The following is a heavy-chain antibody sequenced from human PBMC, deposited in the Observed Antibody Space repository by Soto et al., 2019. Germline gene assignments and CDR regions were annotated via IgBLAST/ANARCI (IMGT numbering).Heavy chain of an antibody. CDR2: IYYSGST. Sequence: SETLSLTCTVSGGSISSGGYYWSWIRQHPGKGLEWIGYIYYSGSTYYNPSLKSRVTISVDTSKNQLSLKLSSVTAADTAVYYCARGRYSSSSAGGDYYYYYMDVWGKGTTVTVSS. D-gene: IGHD6-6*01. CDR3: ARGRYSSSSAGGDYYYYYMDV. V-gene: IGHV4-31*03. J-gene: IGHJ6*03. CDR1: GGSISSGGYY.